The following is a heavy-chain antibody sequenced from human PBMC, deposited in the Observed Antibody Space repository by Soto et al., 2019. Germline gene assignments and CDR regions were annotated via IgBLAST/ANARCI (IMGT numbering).Heavy chain of an antibody. D-gene: IGHD2-15*01. Sequence: SETLSLTCSFSVDSIISGGYYCNWIRQHPGTGLEWIGYIYYSGSTYHNPSLKSRITISVDASKNQFSLNLRSVTAADTAVYYCARGHITGWSTFNYWGQGALVTVSS. CDR3: ARGHITGWSTFNY. V-gene: IGHV4-31*02. CDR1: VDSIISGGYY. CDR2: IYYSGST. J-gene: IGHJ4*02.